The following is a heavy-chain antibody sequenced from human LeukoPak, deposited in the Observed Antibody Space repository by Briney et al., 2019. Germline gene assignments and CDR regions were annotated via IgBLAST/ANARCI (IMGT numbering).Heavy chain of an antibody. CDR2: IYRDDKT. Sequence: GGSLRLSCAASGFSVSSCYIYWVRQAPGKGLQWVSFIYRDDKTYYADSVKGRFTMSRDNSKNTLYLQMNSLRAEDTAVYYCARDTNSYGPEYYFDYWGQGTLVTVSS. J-gene: IGHJ4*02. CDR1: GFSVSSCY. V-gene: IGHV3-53*05. CDR3: ARDTNSYGPEYYFDY. D-gene: IGHD5-18*01.